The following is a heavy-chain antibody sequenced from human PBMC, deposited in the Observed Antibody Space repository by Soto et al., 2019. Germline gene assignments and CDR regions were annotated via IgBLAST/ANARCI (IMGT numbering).Heavy chain of an antibody. V-gene: IGHV5-51*01. J-gene: IGHJ3*02. D-gene: IGHD6-13*01. CDR2: IYPGDSDT. CDR1: GYSFTSYW. CDR3: ARPPQASSSPEREYAFDI. Sequence: PGESLKISCKGSGYSFTSYWIGWVRQMPGKGLEWMGIIYPGDSDTRYSPSFQGQVTISADKSISTAYLQWSSLKASDTAMYYCARPPQASSSPEREYAFDIWGQGAMVTVSS.